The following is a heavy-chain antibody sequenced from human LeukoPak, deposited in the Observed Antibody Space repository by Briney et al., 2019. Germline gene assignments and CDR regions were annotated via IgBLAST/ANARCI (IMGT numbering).Heavy chain of an antibody. Sequence: SETPSLTCTVSGGSISSYYWSWIRQPPGKGLEWIGYIYYSGSTNYNPSLKSRVTISVDTSKNQFSLKLSSVTAADTAVYYCARVRYYYGSGSYYSALFWFDPWGQGTLVTVSS. CDR3: ARVRYYYGSGSYYSALFWFDP. CDR1: GGSISSYY. D-gene: IGHD3-10*01. V-gene: IGHV4-59*01. CDR2: IYYSGST. J-gene: IGHJ5*02.